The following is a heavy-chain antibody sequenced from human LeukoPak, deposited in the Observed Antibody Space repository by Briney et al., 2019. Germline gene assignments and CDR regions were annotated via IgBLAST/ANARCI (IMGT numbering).Heavy chain of an antibody. V-gene: IGHV3-7*01. CDR2: TREDGSEK. J-gene: IGHJ4*02. CDR1: GFTFSTYW. CDR3: ASRPNYYDSSGTSDY. D-gene: IGHD3-22*01. Sequence: GGSLRLSCTASGFTFSTYWMSWVRQAPGKGLEWVANTREDGSEKYYVDSVKGRFTISRDNAKNSLYLQMNSLRAEDTAVYYCASRPNYYDSSGTSDYWGQGTLVTVSS.